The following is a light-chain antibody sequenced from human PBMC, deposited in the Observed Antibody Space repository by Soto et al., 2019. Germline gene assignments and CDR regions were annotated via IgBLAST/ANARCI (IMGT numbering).Light chain of an antibody. V-gene: IGLV6-57*03. J-gene: IGLJ1*01. CDR3: QSYHSSYPYV. CDR1: GGSIASGY. Sequence: NFMLTQPHSVSESPGKTVTISCTRSGGSIASGYVQWYRQRPGSAPTTVIYEDNQRPSGVPDRFSGSIDSSSNSASLTISGLQTDDEADYYCQSYHSSYPYVFGTGTKLTVL. CDR2: EDN.